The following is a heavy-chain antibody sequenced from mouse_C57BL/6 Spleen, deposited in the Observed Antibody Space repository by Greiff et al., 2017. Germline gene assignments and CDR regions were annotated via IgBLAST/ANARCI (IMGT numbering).Heavy chain of an antibody. Sequence: EVQLQQSGPELVKPGASVKISCKASGYSFTGYYMNWVKQSPEQSLEWIGEINPSTGGTTYNQKFKAKATLTVDKSSSTAYMQLKSLTSEDSAVYYCAREGFWGQGTTLTVSA. CDR2: INPSTGGT. J-gene: IGHJ2*01. CDR1: GYSFTGYY. CDR3: AREGF. V-gene: IGHV1-42*01.